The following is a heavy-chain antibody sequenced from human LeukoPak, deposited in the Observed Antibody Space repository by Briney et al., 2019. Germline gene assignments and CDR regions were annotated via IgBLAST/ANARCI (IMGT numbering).Heavy chain of an antibody. D-gene: IGHD6-6*01. CDR2: ISGSGGTT. V-gene: IGHV3-23*01. CDR1: GFTFSNYA. Sequence: PGGSLRLSCAVSGFTFSNYAMSWVRQAPGKGLEWVSSISGSGGTTYSADSVKGRFTISRDNSKNTVSLQMNSLRAEDTAAYYCAKGVAARPYYYYGMDVWGPGTTVTFSS. J-gene: IGHJ6*02. CDR3: AKGVAARPYYYYGMDV.